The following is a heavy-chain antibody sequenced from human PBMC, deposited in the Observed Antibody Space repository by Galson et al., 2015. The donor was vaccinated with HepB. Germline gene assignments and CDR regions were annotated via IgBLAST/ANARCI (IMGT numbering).Heavy chain of an antibody. Sequence: SLRLSCAASGFTFSSYSMNWVRQAPGKGLEWVSSISSSSNYIYYADSVKGRFTISRDNAKNSLYLQMNSLRAEDTAVYYCARVGAISDYYGMDVWGQGTTVTVSS. CDR2: ISSSSNYI. J-gene: IGHJ6*02. CDR1: GFTFSSYS. CDR3: ARVGAISDYYGMDV. D-gene: IGHD3-3*01. V-gene: IGHV3-21*01.